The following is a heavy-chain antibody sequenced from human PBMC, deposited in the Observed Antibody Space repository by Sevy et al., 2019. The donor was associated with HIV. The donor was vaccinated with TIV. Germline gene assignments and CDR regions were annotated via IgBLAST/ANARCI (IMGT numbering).Heavy chain of an antibody. Sequence: GGSLRLSCAASGFTVSSNYMSWVRQAPGKGLEWVSVIYSGGSTYYADSVKGRFNISRDNSKNTLYLQMNSLKAEDTAVYYWARTGRDGYNPHYYYYYYMDVWGKGTTVTVSS. CDR3: ARTGRDGYNPHYYYYYYMDV. CDR2: IYSGGST. D-gene: IGHD5-12*01. J-gene: IGHJ6*03. CDR1: GFTVSSNY. V-gene: IGHV3-53*01.